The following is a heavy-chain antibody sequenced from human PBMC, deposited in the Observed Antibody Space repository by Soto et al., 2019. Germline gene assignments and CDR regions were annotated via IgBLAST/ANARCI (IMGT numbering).Heavy chain of an antibody. CDR3: ARVRRDGNTGYAMDV. J-gene: IGHJ6*02. CDR1: GFAFSSYW. V-gene: IGHV3-7*05. CDR2: IKRDGSEK. Sequence: GGSLSLSCAASGFAFSSYWMNWVRQAPGKGLEWVANIKRDGSEKYYVDSVKGRFTISRDNANESLYMQMNSLRAEDTAVYYCARVRRDGNTGYAMDVWGQGTTVTVSS. D-gene: IGHD2-15*01.